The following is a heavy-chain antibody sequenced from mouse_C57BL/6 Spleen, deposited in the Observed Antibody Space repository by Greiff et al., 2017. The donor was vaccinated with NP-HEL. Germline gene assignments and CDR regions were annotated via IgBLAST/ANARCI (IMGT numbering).Heavy chain of an antibody. CDR1: GFTFSSYA. J-gene: IGHJ4*01. D-gene: IGHD3-2*02. CDR3: AREGLRQLRLTGAMDY. CDR2: ISDGGSYT. V-gene: IGHV5-4*01. Sequence: EVMLVESGGGLVKPGGSLKLSCAASGFTFSSYAMSWVRQTPEKRLEWVATISDGGSYTYYPDNVKGRFTISRDNAKNNLYLQMSHLKSEDTAMYYCAREGLRQLRLTGAMDYWGQGTSVTVSS.